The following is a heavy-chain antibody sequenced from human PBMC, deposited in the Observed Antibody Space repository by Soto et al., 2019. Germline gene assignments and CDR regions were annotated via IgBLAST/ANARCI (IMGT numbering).Heavy chain of an antibody. Sequence: PGESLKISCKGSGYSFTSYWIGWVRQMPGKGLEWMGIIYPGDSDTRYSPSFQGQVTISADKSISTAYLQWSSLKASDTAMYYCARRGIYSSSSNDYYYGMDVWGQGTTVTVSS. CDR1: GYSFTSYW. V-gene: IGHV5-51*01. CDR2: IYPGDSDT. CDR3: ARRGIYSSSSNDYYYGMDV. J-gene: IGHJ6*02. D-gene: IGHD6-6*01.